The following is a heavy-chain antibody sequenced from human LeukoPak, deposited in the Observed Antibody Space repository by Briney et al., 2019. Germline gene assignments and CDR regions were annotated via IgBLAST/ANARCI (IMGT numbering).Heavy chain of an antibody. CDR2: IYTSGST. CDR1: GGSISSGSYY. V-gene: IGHV4-61*02. J-gene: IGHJ6*03. CDR3: ARVDYYYMDV. Sequence: SQTLSLTCTVSGGSISSGSYYWSWIRQPAGKGLEWIGRIYTSGSTNYNPSLKSRVTISVDTSKKQFSLKLSSVPAADTAVYYCARVDYYYMDVWGKGTTVTVSS.